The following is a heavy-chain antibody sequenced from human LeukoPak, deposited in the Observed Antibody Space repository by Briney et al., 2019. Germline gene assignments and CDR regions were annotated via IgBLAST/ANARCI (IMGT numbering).Heavy chain of an antibody. V-gene: IGHV1-2*02. J-gene: IGHJ4*02. Sequence: GASVKVSCKASGYTFTGYYMHWVRQVPGQGLEWMGWINPNSGGTKYAQKFQGRVTMTRDTSISTAYMELSSLRSDDTAVYYCARAEAIDYWGQGTLVTVSS. CDR3: ARAEAIDY. CDR1: GYTFTGYY. CDR2: INPNSGGT.